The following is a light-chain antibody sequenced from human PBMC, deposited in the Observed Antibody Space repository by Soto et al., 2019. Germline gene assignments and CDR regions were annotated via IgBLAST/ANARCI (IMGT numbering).Light chain of an antibody. CDR2: DAS. Sequence: EIVLTQSPATLSLSPGERATLSCRASQSVSSYLAWYQQKPGQAPRLLIYDASNRATGIPDRFSGSGSGTDFTLTISRLEPEDSAVYFCQHYSSQTFGQGTKVDIK. V-gene: IGKV3-11*01. CDR3: QHYSSQT. J-gene: IGKJ1*01. CDR1: QSVSSY.